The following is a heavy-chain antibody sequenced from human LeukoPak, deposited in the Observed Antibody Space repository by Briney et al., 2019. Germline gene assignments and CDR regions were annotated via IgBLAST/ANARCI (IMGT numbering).Heavy chain of an antibody. J-gene: IGHJ4*02. CDR2: INGDGSAT. Sequence: PGGSLRLSCAASGFALPTYWMHWVRQAPGEGLEWVARINGDGSATHYADSVKGRFTISRDNAKNTLYLQMNSLRAEDTAVYYCARAFFYDSSGASFDYWGQGTLVTVSS. CDR3: ARAFFYDSSGASFDY. V-gene: IGHV3-74*01. D-gene: IGHD3-22*01. CDR1: GFALPTYW.